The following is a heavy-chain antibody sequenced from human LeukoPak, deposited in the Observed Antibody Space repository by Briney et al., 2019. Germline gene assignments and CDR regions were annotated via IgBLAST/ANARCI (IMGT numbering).Heavy chain of an antibody. J-gene: IGHJ6*03. CDR2: INHSGST. D-gene: IGHD2-15*01. CDR1: GGSFSGYY. Sequence: SETLSLTCAVYGGSFSGYYWSWIRQPPGKVLEWIGEINHSGSTNYNPSLKSRVTISVDTSKNQFSLKLSSVTAADTAVYYCARERRGVVVAASQGRYYMDVWGKGTTVTVSS. CDR3: ARERRGVVVAASQGRYYMDV. V-gene: IGHV4-34*01.